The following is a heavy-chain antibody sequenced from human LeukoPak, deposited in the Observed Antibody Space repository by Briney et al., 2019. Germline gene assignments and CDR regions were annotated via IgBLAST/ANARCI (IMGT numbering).Heavy chain of an antibody. D-gene: IGHD2-2*01. CDR1: GFTLSTYE. J-gene: IGHJ4*02. CDR3: ARRYCSSTSCLFDY. V-gene: IGHV3-48*03. Sequence: GGSLRLSCEASGFTLSTYEMNWVRQAPGKGLEWVSHISSSGSAIYYADSVKGRFTISRDNAKNSLYLQMNSLRAEDTAVYYCARRYCSSTSCLFDYWGQGTLVTVSS. CDR2: ISSSGSAI.